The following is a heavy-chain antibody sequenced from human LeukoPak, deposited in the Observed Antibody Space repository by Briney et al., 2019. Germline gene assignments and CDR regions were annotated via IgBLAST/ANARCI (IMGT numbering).Heavy chain of an antibody. D-gene: IGHD3-22*01. CDR2: IWYDGSNK. J-gene: IGHJ6*02. CDR3: ARDLRDDSRYYGMDV. Sequence: PGGSLRLSCAASGFTFSSYGMHWVRQAPGKGLEWVAVIWYDGSNKYYADSVKGRFTISRDNSKNTLYLQMNSLRAEDTAVYYCARDLRDDSRYYGMDVWGQETRVTVSS. V-gene: IGHV3-33*01. CDR1: GFTFSSYG.